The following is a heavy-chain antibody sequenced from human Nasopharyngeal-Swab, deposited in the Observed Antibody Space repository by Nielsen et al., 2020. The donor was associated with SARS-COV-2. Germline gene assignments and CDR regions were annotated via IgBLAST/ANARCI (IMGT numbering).Heavy chain of an antibody. CDR3: ARAIVAVSAAIWNYYYHCYMDV. D-gene: IGHD2-2*01. CDR2: ISAYNGNT. Sequence: ASVKVSCKASGYTFTSYGISWVRQAPAQGLEWMGWISAYNGNTNYAQKLQGRVTLTTDTSTRTAYMELRSLRSDDTAVYYCARAIVAVSAAIWNYYYHCYMDVWGKGTTVTVSS. CDR1: GYTFTSYG. J-gene: IGHJ6*03. V-gene: IGHV1-18*04.